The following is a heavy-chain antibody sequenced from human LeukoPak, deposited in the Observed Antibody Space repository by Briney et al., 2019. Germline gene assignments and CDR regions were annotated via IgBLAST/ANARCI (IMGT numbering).Heavy chain of an antibody. CDR1: GCTFTGYY. CDR2: INPNSGGT. Sequence: GASVKVSCKASGCTFTGYYMHWVRQAPGQGLEWMGWINPNSGGTNFAQKFQGRVTMTRDTSISTAYMELSRLRSDDTAVYYCARLFSGSYSFSDYWGQGTLVTVSS. J-gene: IGHJ4*02. CDR3: ARLFSGSYSFSDY. D-gene: IGHD3-10*02. V-gene: IGHV1-2*02.